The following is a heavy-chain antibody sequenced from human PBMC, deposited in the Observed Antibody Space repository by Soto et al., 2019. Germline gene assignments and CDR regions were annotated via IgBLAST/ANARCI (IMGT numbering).Heavy chain of an antibody. CDR2: IYYGGST. CDR1: GGSISSGGYY. D-gene: IGHD3-22*01. V-gene: IGHV4-31*01. Sequence: PSETLSLTCTVSGGSISSGGYYWSWIRQHPGKGLEWIGYIYYGGSTYYNPSLKSLATISGDTSKNQFSLKLSSVTAADTAVYYCARGGYYYENSGQNAYDYWGQGILVTVSS. CDR3: ARGGYYYENSGQNAYDY. J-gene: IGHJ4*01.